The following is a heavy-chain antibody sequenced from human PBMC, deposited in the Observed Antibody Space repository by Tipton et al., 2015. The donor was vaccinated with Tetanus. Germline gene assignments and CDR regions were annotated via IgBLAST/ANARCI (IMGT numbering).Heavy chain of an antibody. CDR1: GGSISSYY. CDR2: IYTSGST. D-gene: IGHD3-3*01. J-gene: IGHJ6*02. Sequence: TLSLTCTVSGGSISSYYWSWIRQPAGKGLEWIGRIYTSGSTNYNPSLKSRVTMSVDTSKNQFSLKLSSVTAADTAVYYCARERGNYFGHCYYGMDVWGQGTTVTVSS. V-gene: IGHV4-4*07. CDR3: ARERGNYFGHCYYGMDV.